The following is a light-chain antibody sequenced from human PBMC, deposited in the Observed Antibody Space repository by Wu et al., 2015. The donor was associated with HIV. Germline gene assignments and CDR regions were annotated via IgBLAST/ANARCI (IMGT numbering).Light chain of an antibody. V-gene: IGKV3-20*01. CDR1: QSVSSN. Sequence: EIVMTQSPATLSVSPGERATLSCRASQSVSSNLAWYQQKPGQAPRLLIYGASNKATGIPDRFSGSGSGTDFTLTISRLEPEDFAMYYCQQYGTSPLTFGPGTKVDIQ. J-gene: IGKJ3*01. CDR2: GAS. CDR3: QQYGTSPLT.